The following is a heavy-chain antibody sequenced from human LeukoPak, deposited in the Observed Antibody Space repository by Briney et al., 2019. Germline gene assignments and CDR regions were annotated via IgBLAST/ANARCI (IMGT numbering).Heavy chain of an antibody. CDR3: ARPMAVAGTMVPSDY. CDR2: ISGSGGST. D-gene: IGHD6-19*01. J-gene: IGHJ4*02. CDR1: GFTFSSYA. Sequence: GGSLRLSCAASGFTFSSYAMSWVRQAPGKGLEWVSAISGSGGSTYYADSVKGRFTISRDNSKNTLYLQMNSLRAEGTAVYYCARPMAVAGTMVPSDYWGQGTLVTVSS. V-gene: IGHV3-23*01.